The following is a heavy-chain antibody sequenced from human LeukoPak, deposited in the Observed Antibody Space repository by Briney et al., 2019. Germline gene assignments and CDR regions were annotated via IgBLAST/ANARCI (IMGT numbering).Heavy chain of an antibody. J-gene: IGHJ4*02. Sequence: SVKVSCKASGGTFSSYAISWVRQAPGQGLEWMGGIIPIFGTANYAQKFQGRVTITADESTSTAYMELSSLRSEDTAVYYCASSVDTAMEWYYFDYWGQGTLVTVSS. CDR1: GGTFSSYA. CDR2: IIPIFGTA. D-gene: IGHD5-18*01. CDR3: ASSVDTAMEWYYFDY. V-gene: IGHV1-69*13.